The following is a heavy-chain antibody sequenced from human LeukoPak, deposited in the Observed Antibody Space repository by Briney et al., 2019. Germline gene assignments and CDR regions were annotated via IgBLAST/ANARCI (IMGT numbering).Heavy chain of an antibody. D-gene: IGHD3-3*01. Sequence: GGSLRLSCAASGFTFDDYGMSWVRQAPGKGLEWVSGINWNGGSTGYADSVKGRFTISRDNAKNSLYLQMNSLRAEDTALYYCARVTYYDFWSGCDYWGQGTLVTVSS. CDR1: GFTFDDYG. V-gene: IGHV3-20*04. J-gene: IGHJ4*02. CDR2: INWNGGST. CDR3: ARVTYYDFWSGCDY.